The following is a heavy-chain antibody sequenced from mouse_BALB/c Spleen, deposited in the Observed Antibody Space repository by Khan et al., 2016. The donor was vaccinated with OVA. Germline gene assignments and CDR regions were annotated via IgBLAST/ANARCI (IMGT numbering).Heavy chain of an antibody. Sequence: VQLQQSGAELVRPGVSVKISCKGSGYTFTDFTLHWVKQSHAMSLEWIGVISTYYGDATYNQRFKDKATITVDKSSSTAYMELARLTSEDSAIYYCKRGGGERGFAYWGQGTLVTVSA. V-gene: IGHV1S137*01. CDR1: GYTFTDFT. CDR2: ISTYYGDA. J-gene: IGHJ3*01. CDR3: KRGGGERGFAY.